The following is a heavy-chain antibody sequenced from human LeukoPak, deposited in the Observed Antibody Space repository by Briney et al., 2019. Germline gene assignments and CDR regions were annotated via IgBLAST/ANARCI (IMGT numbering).Heavy chain of an antibody. CDR2: INHSGST. CDR1: GVSFSGYY. CDR3: ASSNTGSYNDAFDI. D-gene: IGHD1-26*01. Sequence: SETLSLTCAVYGVSFSGYYWSWIRQPPGKGLEWIGEINHSGSTNYNPSLKSRVTISVDTSKNQFSLKLSSVTAADTAVYYCASSNTGSYNDAFDIWGQGTMVTVSS. J-gene: IGHJ3*02. V-gene: IGHV4-34*01.